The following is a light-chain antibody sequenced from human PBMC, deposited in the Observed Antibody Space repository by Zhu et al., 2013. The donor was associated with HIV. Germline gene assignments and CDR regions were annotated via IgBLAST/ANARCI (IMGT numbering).Light chain of an antibody. V-gene: IGKV1-5*01. CDR3: QHYYSFPWT. CDR1: QSINTW. J-gene: IGKJ1*01. Sequence: DIQLTQSPSTLSAFVGDRVSISCRASQSINTWLAWYQQKPGRAPSLLIYDGSTLESGVPSRFSGSVSGAVFTLTITGLLPDDSATYYCQHYYSFPWTFGRGTKVEIK. CDR2: DGS.